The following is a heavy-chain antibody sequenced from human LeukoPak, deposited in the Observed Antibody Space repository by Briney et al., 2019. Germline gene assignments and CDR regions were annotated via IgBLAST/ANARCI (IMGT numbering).Heavy chain of an antibody. CDR1: GFTFSSYW. V-gene: IGHV3-74*01. J-gene: IGHJ4*02. CDR2: VNSDESTI. CDR3: ARDNSGFDY. Sequence: GGSLRLSCAASGFTFSSYWMHWVRQAPGKGLVWVSNVNSDESTIHYADSVKRRFTISRDNAKNTLYLRMNSLRVEDTAVYYCARDNSGFDYWGQGTLVTVSS. D-gene: IGHD6-19*01.